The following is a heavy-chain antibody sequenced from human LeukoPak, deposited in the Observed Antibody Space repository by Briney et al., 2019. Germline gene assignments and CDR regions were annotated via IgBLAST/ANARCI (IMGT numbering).Heavy chain of an antibody. CDR2: ISSIGSTI. V-gene: IGHV3-48*03. CDR3: TTVPRSKQWMSPHRPDPPCYNDS. CDR1: AFNFSSCE. D-gene: IGHD6-19*01. J-gene: IGHJ4*02. Sequence: PGGSLRLSCAASAFNFSSCEMNWVRQAPGKGLEWVSYISSIGSTIYYADSVKGRFTISRDNAKNSLYLQMNSLRAEGTALYYCTTVPRSKQWMSPHRPDPPCYNDSWGQGILVTVSS.